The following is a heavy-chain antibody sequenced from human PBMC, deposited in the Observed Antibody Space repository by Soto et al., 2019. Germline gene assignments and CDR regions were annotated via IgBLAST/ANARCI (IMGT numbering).Heavy chain of an antibody. CDR2: IYYSGST. CDR1: GGSINSGGYY. J-gene: IGHJ4*02. D-gene: IGHD3-10*01. CDR3: ARVEGTLSLGFGE. Sequence: QVQLQESGPGLVKPSQTLSLTCTVSGGSINSGGYYWSWIRQHPGKGLEWIGYIYYSGSTYYNPSLKSRVTILVDTAKNQFSLKPSSVTAADTAVYYLARVEGTLSLGFGEWGQGTLVTVSS. V-gene: IGHV4-31*03.